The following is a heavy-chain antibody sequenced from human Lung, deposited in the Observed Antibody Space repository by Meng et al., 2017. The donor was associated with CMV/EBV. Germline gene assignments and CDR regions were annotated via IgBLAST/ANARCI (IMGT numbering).Heavy chain of an antibody. CDR3: AKGFGALDVFDI. CDR1: GFTFDDYA. J-gene: IGHJ3*02. Sequence: GGSXRLXCAASGFTFDDYAMHWVRQAPGKGLEWVSCISWNSGSIGYADSVNGRFTISRDNAKNSLYLQMNSLSAEDTALYDCAKGFGALDVFDIWGQGTMV. CDR2: ISWNSGSI. D-gene: IGHD3-16*01. V-gene: IGHV3-9*01.